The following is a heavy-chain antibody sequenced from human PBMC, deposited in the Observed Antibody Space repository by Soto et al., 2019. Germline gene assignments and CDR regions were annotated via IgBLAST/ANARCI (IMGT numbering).Heavy chain of an antibody. D-gene: IGHD3-9*01. J-gene: IGHJ4*02. Sequence: QVQLQESGPRLVRPSETLSLTCAVSGASISSTHSWSWVRQPPGKGLQGIAEIYHSGSTNYNPSLKSRASISADTSKNQFSLKLNSVTAADTAVYFCARAVALTGLFYFEFWGQGTLVTVSS. CDR1: GASISSTHS. CDR2: IYHSGST. CDR3: ARAVALTGLFYFEF. V-gene: IGHV4-4*02.